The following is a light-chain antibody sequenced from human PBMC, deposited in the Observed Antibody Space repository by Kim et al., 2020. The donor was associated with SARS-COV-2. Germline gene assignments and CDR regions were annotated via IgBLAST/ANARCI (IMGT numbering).Light chain of an antibody. CDR3: QQYGTSLIYT. Sequence: PGESATLSGGASRIVDSSYLAWYQQKPGQAPRLLISGASSRATGIPDRFSGSGSVTDFTLTIRGLEPEDFAVYYCQQYGTSLIYTFGQGTKLEI. J-gene: IGKJ2*01. CDR1: RIVDSSY. V-gene: IGKV3-20*01. CDR2: GAS.